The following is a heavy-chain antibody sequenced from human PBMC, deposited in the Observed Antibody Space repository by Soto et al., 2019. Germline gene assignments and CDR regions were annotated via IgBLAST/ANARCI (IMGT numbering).Heavy chain of an antibody. CDR2: INHSGST. D-gene: IGHD4-17*01. J-gene: IGHJ4*02. CDR1: GGSFSGYY. V-gene: IGHV4-34*01. CDR3: ARGPYCGDYDY. Sequence: QVQLQQWGAGLLKPSETLSLTCAVYGGSFSGYYWSWIRQPPGKGLEWIGEINHSGSTNYNPSLKSRVTISVDTSKNQFSLKLSSVTAADTAVYYCARGPYCGDYDYWGQGTLVTVSS.